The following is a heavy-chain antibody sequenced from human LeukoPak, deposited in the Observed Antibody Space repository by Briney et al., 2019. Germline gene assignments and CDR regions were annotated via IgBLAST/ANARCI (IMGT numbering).Heavy chain of an antibody. CDR1: GYTFTTSD. CDR3: ARGDYYGSGSNFDY. J-gene: IGHJ4*02. D-gene: IGHD3-10*01. CDR2: IIPIFGTA. Sequence: ASVKVSCKASGYTFTTSDINWVRQAPGQGLEWMGGIIPIFGTANYAQKFQGRVTITADESTSTAYMELSSLRSEDTAVYYCARGDYYGSGSNFDYWGQGTLVTVSS. V-gene: IGHV1-69*13.